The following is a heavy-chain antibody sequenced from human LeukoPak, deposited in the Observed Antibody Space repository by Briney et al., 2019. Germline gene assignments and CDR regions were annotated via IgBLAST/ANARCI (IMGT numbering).Heavy chain of an antibody. Sequence: SVKVSCKASGGTFSSYAISWVRLAPGQGLEWMGGIIPIFGTANYAQKFQGRVTITADESTSTAYMELSSLRSEDTAVYYCARGRWPYYYYYGMDVWGQGTTVTVSS. V-gene: IGHV1-69*13. CDR1: GGTFSSYA. CDR3: ARGRWPYYYYYGMDV. J-gene: IGHJ6*02. D-gene: IGHD5-24*01. CDR2: IIPIFGTA.